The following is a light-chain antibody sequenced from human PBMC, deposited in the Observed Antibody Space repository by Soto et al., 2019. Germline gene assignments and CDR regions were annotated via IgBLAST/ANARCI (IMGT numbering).Light chain of an antibody. J-gene: IGLJ1*01. Sequence: QSALTQPASVSGSPGQSITISCTGSSSDIGGYKYVSWYQQHPGKAPKLIIYEVSSRPSGVPDRFSGSKSGNTASLTVSGLQAEDEADYYCTSYAVTNSFVFGTGTKVTVL. CDR1: SSDIGGYKY. V-gene: IGLV2-8*01. CDR2: EVS. CDR3: TSYAVTNSFV.